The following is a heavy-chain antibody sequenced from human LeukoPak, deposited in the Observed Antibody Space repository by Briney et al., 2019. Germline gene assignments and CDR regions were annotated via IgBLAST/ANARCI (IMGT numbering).Heavy chain of an antibody. CDR2: IRYDGSNK. CDR3: AKGFRNYYYYYYMDV. Sequence: PGGSLRLSCAASGFTFSSYGMHWVRQAPGKGLEWVAFIRYDGSNKYYADSVKGRFTTSRDNSKNTLYLQMNSLRAEDTAVYYCAKGFRNYYYYYYMDVWGKGTTVTVSS. V-gene: IGHV3-30*02. J-gene: IGHJ6*03. CDR1: GFTFSSYG. D-gene: IGHD1-14*01.